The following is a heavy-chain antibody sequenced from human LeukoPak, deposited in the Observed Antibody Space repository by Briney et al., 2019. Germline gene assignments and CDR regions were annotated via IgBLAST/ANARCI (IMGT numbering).Heavy chain of an antibody. D-gene: IGHD7-27*01. CDR3: ARDGDWGRYDH. V-gene: IGHV3-23*01. Sequence: GGSLRLSCAASGFTFSSYSMNWVRQAPGKGLEWVSGITGSGDRTYYADSVKGRFTIYRDNSKNTLYLQMNSLRAEDTAVYYCARDGDWGRYDHWGQGTLVIVSP. CDR2: ITGSGDRT. CDR1: GFTFSSYS. J-gene: IGHJ4*02.